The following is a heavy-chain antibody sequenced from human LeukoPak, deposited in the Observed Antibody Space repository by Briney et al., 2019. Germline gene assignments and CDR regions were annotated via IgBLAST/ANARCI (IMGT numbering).Heavy chain of an antibody. CDR3: AREGGYKASDI. J-gene: IGHJ3*02. V-gene: IGHV3-11*06. D-gene: IGHD3-22*01. CDR2: ISSSSSYT. CDR1: GFTFSDYY. Sequence: GGSLGLSCAASGFTFSDYYMSWIRQAPGKGLEWVSYISSSSSYTNYADSVKGRFTISRDNAKNSLYLQMNSLRAEDTAVYYCAREGGYKASDIWGRGTMVTVSS.